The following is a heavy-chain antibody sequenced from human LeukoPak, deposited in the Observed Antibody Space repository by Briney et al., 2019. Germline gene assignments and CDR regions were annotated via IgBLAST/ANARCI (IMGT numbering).Heavy chain of an antibody. D-gene: IGHD6-19*01. Sequence: GGSLRLSCAASGFTVSSNYMSWVRQAPGKGLEWVSVIYSGGSTYYADSVKDRFTISRDNSKNTLYLQMNSLGAEDTAVYYCARHLGIAVAAYYYYYYGMDVWGQGTTVTVSS. CDR1: GFTVSSNY. CDR3: ARHLGIAVAAYYYYYYGMDV. CDR2: IYSGGST. V-gene: IGHV3-53*01. J-gene: IGHJ6*02.